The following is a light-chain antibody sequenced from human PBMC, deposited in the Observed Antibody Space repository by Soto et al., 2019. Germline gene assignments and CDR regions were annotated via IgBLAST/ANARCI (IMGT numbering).Light chain of an antibody. J-gene: IGKJ1*01. CDR1: QGISSY. V-gene: IGKV1-8*01. CDR2: AAS. Sequence: AIRMTQSPSSLSASTGDRVTITCRASQGISSYLAWYQQKPGKARKLLIYAASTLQSGVPSRFSGSGSGTDFTLTISCLQSEDFATYYCQQYYSYSTFGQGTKVEIK. CDR3: QQYYSYST.